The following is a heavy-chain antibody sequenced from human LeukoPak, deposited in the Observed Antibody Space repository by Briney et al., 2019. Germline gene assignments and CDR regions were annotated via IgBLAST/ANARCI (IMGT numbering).Heavy chain of an antibody. CDR2: IYYSGST. Sequence: PSETLSLTCTVSGGSISSYYWSWIRQPPGKGLEWIGYIYYSGSTNYNPSLKSRVTISVDTSKNQFSLKLSSVTAADTAVYYCARGGERGYSYPTSPFDYWGQGTLVTVSS. CDR3: ARGGERGYSYPTSPFDY. D-gene: IGHD5-18*01. J-gene: IGHJ4*02. CDR1: GGSISSYY. V-gene: IGHV4-59*01.